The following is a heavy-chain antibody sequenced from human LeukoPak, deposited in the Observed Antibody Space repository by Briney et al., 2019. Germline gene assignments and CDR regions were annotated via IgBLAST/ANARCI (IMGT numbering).Heavy chain of an antibody. Sequence: GGSLRLSCAASGFTFSGSAMHWVRQSPGKGLEWVGRIRSKANDHATAYAASVRGRFTISRDDSKNTAYLQMNSLKTEDTAVYYCTRRLMTTVNDYWGQGTLVSVSS. V-gene: IGHV3-73*01. CDR1: GFTFSGSA. D-gene: IGHD4-17*01. J-gene: IGHJ4*02. CDR3: TRRLMTTVNDY. CDR2: IRSKANDHAT.